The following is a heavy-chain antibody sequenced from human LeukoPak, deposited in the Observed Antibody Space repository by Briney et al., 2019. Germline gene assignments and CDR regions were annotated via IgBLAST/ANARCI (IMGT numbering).Heavy chain of an antibody. Sequence: SETLSLTCAVSGGSISSGGYSWSWIRQPPGKGLERIGYIYHSGSTYYNPSLKSRVTISVDRSKNQFSLKLSSVTAADTAVYYCARGQQFWSGQLYYYYGMDVWGQGTTVTVSS. D-gene: IGHD3-3*02. CDR3: ARGQQFWSGQLYYYYGMDV. V-gene: IGHV4-30-2*01. CDR2: IYHSGST. J-gene: IGHJ6*02. CDR1: GGSISSGGYS.